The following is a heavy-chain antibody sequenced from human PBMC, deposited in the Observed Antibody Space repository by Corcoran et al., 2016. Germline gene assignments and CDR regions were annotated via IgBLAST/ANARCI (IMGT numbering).Heavy chain of an antibody. CDR1: GFTFKNYG. Sequence: EVQLVESGGGLVKPGGSLRLSCTASGFTFKNYGMEWVRQAPGKGLEWVSSINDNSNYIYYADSVKGRFTISRDNVRDSLYLQMNSLRAEDTAVYYWARDLRWVRGAFDIWGQGTMVTVSS. J-gene: IGHJ3*02. CDR3: ARDLRWVRGAFDI. D-gene: IGHD3-10*01. V-gene: IGHV3-21*01. CDR2: INDNSNYI.